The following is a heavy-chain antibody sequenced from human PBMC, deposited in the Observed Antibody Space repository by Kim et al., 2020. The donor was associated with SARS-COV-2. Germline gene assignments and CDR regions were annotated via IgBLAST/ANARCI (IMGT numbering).Heavy chain of an antibody. V-gene: IGHV1-58*01. D-gene: IGHD1-1*01. CDR3: AAAVPELDLYYYYGMDV. J-gene: IGHJ6*02. CDR2: IVVGSGNT. CDR1: GFTFTSSA. Sequence: SVKVSCKASGFTFTSSAVQWVRQARGQRLEWIGWIVVGSGNTNYAQKFQERVTITRDMSTSTAYMELSSLRSEDTAVYYCAAAVPELDLYYYYGMDVWGQGTTVTVSS.